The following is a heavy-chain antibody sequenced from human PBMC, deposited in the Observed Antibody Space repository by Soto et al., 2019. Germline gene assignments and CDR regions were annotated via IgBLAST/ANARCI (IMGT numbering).Heavy chain of an antibody. CDR2: IYSGGST. CDR3: AREVGHCWFVP. Sequence: EVQLVESGGGLVQPGGSLRLSCAASGITVSSNYMSWVRQAPGKGLEWVSVIYSGGSTYYADSVKGRFTISRHNSKNTLYLQMNNLRAEDTAVYYSAREVGHCWFVPWGQGTLVTVSS. V-gene: IGHV3-53*04. D-gene: IGHD2-21*02. J-gene: IGHJ5*02. CDR1: GITVSSNY.